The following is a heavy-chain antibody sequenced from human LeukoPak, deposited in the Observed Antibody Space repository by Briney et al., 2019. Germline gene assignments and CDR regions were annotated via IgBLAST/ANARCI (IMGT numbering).Heavy chain of an antibody. Sequence: SETLSLTCAVYGGSFSGYYWSWIRQPPGKGLEWIGEINHSGSTNYNPSLKSRVTISVDTSKNQFSLKLSSVTAADTAVYYCAREGEYCSSTSCSNWFDPWGQGTLVTVSS. D-gene: IGHD2-2*01. J-gene: IGHJ5*02. CDR1: GGSFSGYY. CDR3: AREGEYCSSTSCSNWFDP. CDR2: INHSGST. V-gene: IGHV4-34*01.